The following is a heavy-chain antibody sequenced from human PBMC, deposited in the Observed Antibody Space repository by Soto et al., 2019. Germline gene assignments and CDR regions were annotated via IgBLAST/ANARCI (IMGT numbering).Heavy chain of an antibody. D-gene: IGHD2-15*01. Sequence: SETLSLTCAVYGGSFSGYYWSWIRQPPGKGLEWIGEINHSGSTNYNPSLKSRVTISVDTSKNQFSLKLSSVTAADTAVYYCARGWDIVVVVAATPRFDYWGQGTLVTVSS. CDR2: INHSGST. CDR3: ARGWDIVVVVAATPRFDY. J-gene: IGHJ4*02. V-gene: IGHV4-34*01. CDR1: GGSFSGYY.